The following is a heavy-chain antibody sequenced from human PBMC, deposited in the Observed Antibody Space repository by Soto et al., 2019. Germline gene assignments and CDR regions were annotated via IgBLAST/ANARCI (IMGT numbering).Heavy chain of an antibody. Sequence: KASETLSLTCAVYGGSFSGYHWSWIRQPPGKGLEWIGEINHSGSTNYNPSLKSRVTISVDTSKNQFSLKLSSVTAADTAVYYCARRDSSSSYAFDIWGQGTMVTVSS. CDR1: GGSFSGYH. CDR3: ARRDSSSSYAFDI. J-gene: IGHJ3*02. CDR2: INHSGST. D-gene: IGHD6-6*01. V-gene: IGHV4-34*01.